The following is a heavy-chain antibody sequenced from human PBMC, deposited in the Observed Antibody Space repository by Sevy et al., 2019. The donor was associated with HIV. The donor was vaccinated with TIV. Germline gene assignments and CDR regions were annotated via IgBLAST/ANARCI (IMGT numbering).Heavy chain of an antibody. V-gene: IGHV1-69*04. Sequence: ASVKVSCKASGGTFSSYAISWVRQAPGQGLEWMGRIIPILGIANYAQKFQGRVTITADKSTSTAYMELSSLRSEDTAVYYCARGGKATMGDAFDIWGQGTMVTVSS. CDR2: IIPILGIA. D-gene: IGHD3-16*01. CDR1: GGTFSSYA. J-gene: IGHJ3*02. CDR3: ARGGKATMGDAFDI.